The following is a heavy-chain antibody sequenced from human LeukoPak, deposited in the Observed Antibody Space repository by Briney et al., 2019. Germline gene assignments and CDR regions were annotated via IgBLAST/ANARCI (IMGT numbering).Heavy chain of an antibody. CDR3: ARDFSRPDMVRGVIPNFFDY. J-gene: IGHJ4*02. D-gene: IGHD3-10*01. CDR2: IYYSGNT. CDR1: GGSISSYY. V-gene: IGHV4-59*12. Sequence: SETLSLTCTVSGGSISSYYWSWIRQPPGKGLEWIGYIYYSGNTNYNPSLKSRVTISVDTSKNQFSLKLSSVTAADTAVYYCARDFSRPDMVRGVIPNFFDYWGQGTLVTVSS.